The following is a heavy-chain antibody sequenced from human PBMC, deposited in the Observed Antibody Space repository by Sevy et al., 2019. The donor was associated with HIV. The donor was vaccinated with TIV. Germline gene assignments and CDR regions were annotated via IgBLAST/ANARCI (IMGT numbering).Heavy chain of an antibody. CDR3: ANSRIRPTVTSDY. D-gene: IGHD4-17*01. V-gene: IGHV3-23*01. CDR2: ISGSGGST. J-gene: IGHJ4*02. CDR1: GFTFSSYA. Sequence: GGSLRLSCAASGFTFSSYAMSWVRQAPGKGLEWVSAISGSGGSTYYADSVKGRFTISRDNSKNTLYLQMNSLRAEDTAVYYCANSRIRPTVTSDYWGQGTLVTVSS.